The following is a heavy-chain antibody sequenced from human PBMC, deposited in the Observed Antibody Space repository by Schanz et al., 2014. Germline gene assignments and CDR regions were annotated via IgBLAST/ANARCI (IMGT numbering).Heavy chain of an antibody. CDR3: ARVHIATYHYNSPGAFDI. Sequence: QVQLVQSGAEVKKPGASVKVSCKVSGYSLNELSMHWVRQAPGQGPELMGWINAHTGNTQYAQKFQGRVNMTRDTVTTTVHLELTRLRTDDTAIYYCARVHIATYHYNSPGAFDIWGQGTMVTVSS. CDR1: GYSLNELS. J-gene: IGHJ3*02. CDR2: INAHTGNT. V-gene: IGHV1-2*02. D-gene: IGHD3-10*01.